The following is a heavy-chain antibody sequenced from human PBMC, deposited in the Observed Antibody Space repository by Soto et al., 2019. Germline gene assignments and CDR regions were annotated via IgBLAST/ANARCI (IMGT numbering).Heavy chain of an antibody. V-gene: IGHV4-59*01. Sequence: SDTLSLTCTVPGASITRDYWTWIRQPPGKGLEWIGYIYNSGSTNYNPSLKSRVTISVDTSKNQFSLKLSSVTAADTAVYYCARDGGFYYGMDVWGQGTTVT. CDR3: ARDGGFYYGMDV. CDR1: GASITRDY. D-gene: IGHD3-3*01. CDR2: IYNSGST. J-gene: IGHJ6*02.